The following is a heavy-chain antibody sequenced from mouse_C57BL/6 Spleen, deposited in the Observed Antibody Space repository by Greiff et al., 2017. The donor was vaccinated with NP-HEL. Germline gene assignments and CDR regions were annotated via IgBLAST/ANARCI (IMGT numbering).Heavy chain of an antibody. CDR2: IDPENGDT. CDR3: TTRISYGYDEAWFAY. Sequence: EVQVVESGAELVRPGASVKLSCTASGFNIKDDYMHWVKQRPEQGLEWIGWIDPENGDTEYASKFQGKATITADTSSNTAYLQLSSLTSEDTAVYYCTTRISYGYDEAWFAYWGQGTLVTVSA. V-gene: IGHV14-4*01. D-gene: IGHD2-2*01. J-gene: IGHJ3*01. CDR1: GFNIKDDY.